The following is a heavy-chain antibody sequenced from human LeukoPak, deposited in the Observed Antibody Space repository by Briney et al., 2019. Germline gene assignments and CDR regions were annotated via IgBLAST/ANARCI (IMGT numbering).Heavy chain of an antibody. J-gene: IGHJ5*02. Sequence: PGGSLRLSCAASGFTFSSYEMNWVRQAPGKGLEWVSYISSSGSTIYYADSVKGRFTISRDNAKNSLYLQMNSLRAEDTAVYYCARVGLSPIHHWSPGGGTNWFDPWGQGTLVTVSS. D-gene: IGHD5/OR15-5a*01. V-gene: IGHV3-48*03. CDR1: GFTFSSYE. CDR2: ISSSGSTI. CDR3: ARVGLSPIHHWSPGGGTNWFDP.